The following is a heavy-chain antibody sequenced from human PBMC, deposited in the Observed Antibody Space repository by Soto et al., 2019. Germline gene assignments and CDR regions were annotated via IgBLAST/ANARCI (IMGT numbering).Heavy chain of an antibody. CDR1: GGSISSGGYY. CDR3: ARGGYYYENSGQNAYDY. D-gene: IGHD3-22*01. CDR2: IYYGGST. V-gene: IGHV4-31*03. Sequence: SETLSLTCTVSGGSISSGGYYWSWIRQHPGKGLEWIGYIYYGGSTYYNPSLKSRATISGDTSKNQFSLRLSSVTAADTAVYYCARGGYYYENSGQNAYDYWGQGILVTVSS. J-gene: IGHJ4*01.